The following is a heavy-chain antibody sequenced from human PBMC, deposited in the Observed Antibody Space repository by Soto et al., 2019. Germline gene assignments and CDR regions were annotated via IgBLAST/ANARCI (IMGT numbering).Heavy chain of an antibody. CDR1: GYSFSIYY. CDR2: IYPGDSET. CDR3: ARHHQGNYNYYGLDV. V-gene: IGHV5-51*01. J-gene: IGHJ6*02. Sequence: ESLKISCKGSGYSFSIYYIAWVRQMPGKGLELMGIIYPGDSETIYSPSFQGQVTISADKSLRTAYLQWSSLKASDTAIYYCARHHQGNYNYYGLDVWGQGTTVTVSS.